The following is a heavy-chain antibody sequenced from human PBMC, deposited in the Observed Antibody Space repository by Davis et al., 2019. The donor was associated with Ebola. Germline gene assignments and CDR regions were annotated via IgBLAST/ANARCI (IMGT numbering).Heavy chain of an antibody. CDR3: ARVKNIAARSFFDF. J-gene: IGHJ4*02. D-gene: IGHD6-6*01. CDR1: GFTFSSYW. CDR2: IKTDGSYT. Sequence: GESLKISCAASGFTFSSYWMHWVRQAPGKGLVWVSRIKTDGSYTNYADSVKGRFAIFRDNAKNTLYLQMHSLGAEDTAVYYCARVKNIAARSFFDFWGQGTLVTVSS. V-gene: IGHV3-74*01.